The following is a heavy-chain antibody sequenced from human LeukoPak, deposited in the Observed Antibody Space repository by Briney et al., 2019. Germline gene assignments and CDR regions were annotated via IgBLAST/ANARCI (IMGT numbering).Heavy chain of an antibody. CDR1: GYTFTRYA. V-gene: IGHV7-4-1*02. CDR2: INTNTGNP. D-gene: IGHD5-12*01. J-gene: IGHJ6*02. Sequence: ASVKVSGKASGYTFTRYAMNWARQAPGQGLEWMGLINTNTGNPTYAQGFTGRFVLSLDTSVSTAYLQISSLEAEDTAVYYCARPYEPYYYYGLDVWGQGTTVTVSS. CDR3: ARPYEPYYYYGLDV.